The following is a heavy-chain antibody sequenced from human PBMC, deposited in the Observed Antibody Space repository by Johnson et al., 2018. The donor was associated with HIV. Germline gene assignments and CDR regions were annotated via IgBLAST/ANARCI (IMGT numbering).Heavy chain of an antibody. CDR2: IYIGGNT. CDR3: ARAPEVRGVDAFDI. V-gene: IGHV3-53*01. J-gene: IGHJ3*02. CDR1: ALSVSTNY. D-gene: IGHD3-10*01. Sequence: VQLVESGGGLMQPGGSLRLSCAASALSVSTNYISWVRQAPGKGLEWISVIYIGGNTYYADSVKGRFTISRDNAKNSLYLQMNILRAEDTAVYYCARAPEVRGVDAFDIWGQGTMVTVSS.